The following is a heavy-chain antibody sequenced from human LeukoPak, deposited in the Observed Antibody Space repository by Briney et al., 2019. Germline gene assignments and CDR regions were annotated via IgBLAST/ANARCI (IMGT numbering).Heavy chain of an antibody. Sequence: PSETLSLTCTVSGGSISSSSYYWGWIRQPPGKGQEWIGSIYYSGSTYYNPSLKSRVTISVDTSKNQFSLKLSSVTAADTAVYYCARRIVVTRGFDYWGQGTLVTVSS. J-gene: IGHJ4*02. CDR3: ARRIVVTRGFDY. D-gene: IGHD4-23*01. CDR1: GGSISSSSYY. V-gene: IGHV4-39*01. CDR2: IYYSGST.